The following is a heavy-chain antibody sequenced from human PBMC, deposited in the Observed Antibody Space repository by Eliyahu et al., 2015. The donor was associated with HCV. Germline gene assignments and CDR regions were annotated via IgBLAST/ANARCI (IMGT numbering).Heavy chain of an antibody. V-gene: IGHV3-30*02. J-gene: IGHJ4*02. D-gene: IGHD5-12*01. CDR2: IRYDGSNK. CDR1: GFTFSSYG. Sequence: QVQLVESGGGVVQPGGSLRLSCAASGFTFSSYGMHWVRQAPDKGLEWVAFIRYDGSNKYYADSVQGRFSISRDNSKNTLYLQMNSLRAEDTAVYYCTKGAGYTGYCLEYWGQGTLVTVSS. CDR3: TKGAGYTGYCLEY.